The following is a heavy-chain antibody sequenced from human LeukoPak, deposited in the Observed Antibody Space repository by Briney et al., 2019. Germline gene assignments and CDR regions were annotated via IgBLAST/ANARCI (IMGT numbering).Heavy chain of an antibody. Sequence: PGGSLRLSCAASGFTFSSYAMHWVRQAPGKGLEWVAVISYDGSNKYYADSVKGRFTISRDNSKNTLYLQMNSLRAEDTAVYYCARVHMRLAVAGGFDYWGQGTLVTVSS. D-gene: IGHD6-19*01. CDR3: ARVHMRLAVAGGFDY. V-gene: IGHV3-30*01. J-gene: IGHJ4*02. CDR2: ISYDGSNK. CDR1: GFTFSSYA.